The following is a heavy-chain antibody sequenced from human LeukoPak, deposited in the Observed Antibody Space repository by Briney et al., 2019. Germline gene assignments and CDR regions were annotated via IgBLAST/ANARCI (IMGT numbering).Heavy chain of an antibody. J-gene: IGHJ6*03. Sequence: SETLSLTCTVSGGPTSNNYWSWIRQPAGKGLEWIGRIYSSGNTNYNPSLKSRLTMSVDTSKNQFSLKLSSVTAADTAVYYCANYKRGSVFGVIKSGDYYYYMDVWGKGTTVTVSS. D-gene: IGHD3-3*01. V-gene: IGHV4-4*07. CDR2: IYSSGNT. CDR1: GGPTSNNY. CDR3: ANYKRGSVFGVIKSGDYYYYMDV.